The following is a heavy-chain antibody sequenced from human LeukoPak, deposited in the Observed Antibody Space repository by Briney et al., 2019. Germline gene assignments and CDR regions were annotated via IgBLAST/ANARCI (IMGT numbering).Heavy chain of an antibody. CDR1: GDSASRNRAA. Sequence: SQTLSPTSAISGDSASRNRAACDWPRQYPSRGLEWPGRTYYRPTWYNGYAVYVKSRITINPDTSKNQFSLQLNTVTPEDTAVYYCARDRLMVRGVIITSPYGMDVWGQGTTVTVSS. J-gene: IGHJ6*02. V-gene: IGHV6-1*01. CDR2: TYYRPTWYN. D-gene: IGHD3-10*01. CDR3: ARDRLMVRGVIITSPYGMDV.